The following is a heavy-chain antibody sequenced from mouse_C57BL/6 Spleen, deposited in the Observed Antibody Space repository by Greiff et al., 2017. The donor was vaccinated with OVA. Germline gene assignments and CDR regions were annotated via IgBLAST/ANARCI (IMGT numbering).Heavy chain of an antibody. CDR3: ARSYDGYPSDYFDY. CDR2: INPNYGTT. CDR1: GYSFTDYN. Sequence: EVKLMESGPELVKPGASVKISCKASGYSFTDYNMNWVKQSNGKSLEWIGVINPNYGTTSYNQKFKGKATLTVDQSSSTAYMQLNSLTSEDSAVYYCARSYDGYPSDYFDYWGQGTTLTVSS. V-gene: IGHV1-39*01. J-gene: IGHJ2*01. D-gene: IGHD2-3*01.